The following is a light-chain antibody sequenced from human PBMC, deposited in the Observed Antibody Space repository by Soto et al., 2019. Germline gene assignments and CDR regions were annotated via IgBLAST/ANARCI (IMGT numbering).Light chain of an antibody. V-gene: IGKV3-15*01. J-gene: IGKJ4*01. CDR2: GAS. CDR1: QSVSSN. Sequence: EIVMTQSPVTLSVSPGERATLSCRASQSVSSNLVWYQQKPGQDPRLLIYGASTRATGIPARFSGSGSGTEFTLTISSLQSEDFAVYYCQQYNNWVTFGGGTKVEIK. CDR3: QQYNNWVT.